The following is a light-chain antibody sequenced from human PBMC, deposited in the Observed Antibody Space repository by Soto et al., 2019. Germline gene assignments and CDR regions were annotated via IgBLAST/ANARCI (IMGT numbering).Light chain of an antibody. J-gene: IGKJ2*01. Sequence: DIQMTQSPSSLSASVGDRVTITCRASQRISNSLNWYQQKPGKAPDLLIYAASNLKSGVPSRFSGIGSGTDFTLTSSSLQPEDFATYYCQQSYSSPQMYTFGQGTKLEIK. CDR1: QRISNS. CDR3: QQSYSSPQMYT. CDR2: AAS. V-gene: IGKV1-39*01.